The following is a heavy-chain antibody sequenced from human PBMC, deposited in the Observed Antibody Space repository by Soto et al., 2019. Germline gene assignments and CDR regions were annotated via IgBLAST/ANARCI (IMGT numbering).Heavy chain of an antibody. CDR3: ATANWSHHYFDP. D-gene: IGHD1-1*01. J-gene: IGHJ5*02. CDR2: INHSGST. CDR1: GGSFSGYY. V-gene: IGHV4-34*01. Sequence: PETLSLTCAVYGGSFSGYYWSWLRQPPGKGLEWIGEINHSGSTNYNPSLKSRVTISVDTSKNQFSLKVTSVTAADTAVYYCATANWSHHYFDPWGQGTLVTVSS.